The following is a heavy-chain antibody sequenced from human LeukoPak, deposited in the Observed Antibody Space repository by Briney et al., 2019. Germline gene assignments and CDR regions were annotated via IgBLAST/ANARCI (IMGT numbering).Heavy chain of an antibody. D-gene: IGHD3-22*01. CDR3: ARDYYDSSGPSLEYFQH. Sequence: PGGSLRLSCAASGLTFSSYGMHWVRQAPGKGLEWVAVIWYDGSNKYYADSVKGRFTISRDNSKNTLYLQMNSLRAEATAVYYCARDYYDSSGPSLEYFQHWGQGTLVTVSS. CDR1: GLTFSSYG. CDR2: IWYDGSNK. V-gene: IGHV3-33*01. J-gene: IGHJ1*01.